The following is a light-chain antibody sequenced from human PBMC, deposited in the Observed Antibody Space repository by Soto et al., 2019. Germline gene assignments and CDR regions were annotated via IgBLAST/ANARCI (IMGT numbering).Light chain of an antibody. J-gene: IGKJ2*01. CDR1: QTVIGTY. CDR2: DAS. CDR3: QQYGSSPYT. Sequence: DIVLTQSPGTLSLSPGERATLSCRASQTVIGTYLAWYRQKPGQAPRLLIYDASRRATGIPDRFSGSGSGTDFTLTISRLEPEDFAVFYCQQYGSSPYTFGQGTKLEIK. V-gene: IGKV3-20*01.